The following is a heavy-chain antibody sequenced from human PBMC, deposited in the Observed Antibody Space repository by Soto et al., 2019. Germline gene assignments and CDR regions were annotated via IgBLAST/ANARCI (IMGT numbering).Heavy chain of an antibody. CDR1: GDTFSTYT. J-gene: IGHJ6*02. Sequence: QVQLVQSGAEVMKPGSSVKVSCKASGDTFSTYTITWMRQAPGQGLEWMGGIIPRSGTSNYAQKFQGRVTIIADESTSTAYMELSSLRSEDTAVYYCAREGLVLVPTTVYSDYYYYAMDVWGQGTTVTVSS. CDR2: IIPRSGTS. CDR3: AREGLVLVPTTVYSDYYYYAMDV. V-gene: IGHV1-69*12. D-gene: IGHD2-2*01.